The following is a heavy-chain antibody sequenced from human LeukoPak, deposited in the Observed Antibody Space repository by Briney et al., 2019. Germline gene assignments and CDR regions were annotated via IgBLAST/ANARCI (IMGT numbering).Heavy chain of an antibody. Sequence: SETLSLTCTVSGGSISSYYWSWIRQPPGKGLEWIGYIYTSGSTNYNPSLKSRVTMSVDTSKNQFSLKLSSVTAADTAVYYCARLFYGDYYFDYWGQGTLVTVSS. CDR1: GGSISSYY. V-gene: IGHV4-4*09. D-gene: IGHD4-17*01. J-gene: IGHJ4*02. CDR3: ARLFYGDYYFDY. CDR2: IYTSGST.